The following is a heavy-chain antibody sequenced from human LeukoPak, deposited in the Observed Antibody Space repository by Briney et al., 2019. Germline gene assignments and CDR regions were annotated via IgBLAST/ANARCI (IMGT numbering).Heavy chain of an antibody. Sequence: GGSLRLSCAASGFTFSSYGMHWVRQAPGKGLEWVAVIWYDGSNKYYADSVKGRFTISRDNSKNTLYLQMNSLRAEDTAVYYCASSIFDRDAFDIWGQGTMVTVSS. J-gene: IGHJ3*02. CDR2: IWYDGSNK. V-gene: IGHV3-33*01. D-gene: IGHD3-3*01. CDR1: GFTFSSYG. CDR3: ASSIFDRDAFDI.